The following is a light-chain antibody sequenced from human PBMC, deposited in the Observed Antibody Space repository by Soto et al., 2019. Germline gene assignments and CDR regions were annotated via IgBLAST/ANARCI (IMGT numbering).Light chain of an antibody. CDR2: GAT. J-gene: IGKJ4*02. V-gene: IGKV3-20*01. CDR1: QSVSNNY. Sequence: CAGEVTLSPGERATLSCRASQSVSNNYLAWYQQTPGQAPSLLIYGATNRATGIPDRFSGSGSGTDFSLTISRQAPENAAVYYCQQDDRPGTFGRGTKVDIK. CDR3: QQDDRPGT.